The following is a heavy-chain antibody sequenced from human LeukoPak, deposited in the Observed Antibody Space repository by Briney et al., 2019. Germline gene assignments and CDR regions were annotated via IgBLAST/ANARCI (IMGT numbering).Heavy chain of an antibody. CDR2: INPNSGGT. J-gene: IGHJ4*02. CDR1: GYIFTDYY. CDR3: ARGVLQYQLHPFDN. V-gene: IGHV1-2*02. Sequence: GASVKVSCKTSGYIFTDYYIHWVRQAPGQGLEWMGWINPNSGGTNYAQKFQDRVTMTRDTSINTAYMKLSRLRSDDTAVYYCARGVLQYQLHPFDNWGQGTLVTVSS. D-gene: IGHD2-2*01.